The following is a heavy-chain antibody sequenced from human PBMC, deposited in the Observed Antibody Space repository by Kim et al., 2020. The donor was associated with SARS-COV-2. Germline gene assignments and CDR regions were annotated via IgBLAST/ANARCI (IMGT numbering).Heavy chain of an antibody. V-gene: IGHV6-1*01. CDR2: TYYRSKWYN. J-gene: IGHJ5*02. CDR1: GDSVSSNSAA. Sequence: SQTLSLTCAISGDSVSSNSAAWNWIRQSPSRGLEWLGRTYYRSKWYNDYAVSVKSRITINPDTSKNQFSLQLNSVTPEDTAVYYCARGRGGYYGSGSYYIVGAGWFDPWGQGTLVTVSS. D-gene: IGHD3-10*01. CDR3: ARGRGGYYGSGSYYIVGAGWFDP.